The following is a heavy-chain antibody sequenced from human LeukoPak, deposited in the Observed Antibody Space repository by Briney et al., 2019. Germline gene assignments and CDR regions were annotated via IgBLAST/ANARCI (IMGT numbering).Heavy chain of an antibody. CDR3: ARGPLSRGLPGTPGYTYYFDY. V-gene: IGHV3-7*01. Sequence: GGSLRLSCAASGFTFSSYWMSWVRQAPGKGLEWVANMKQDGSETYYVDSMKGRFTISRDNAKNSLSLQMNSLRAEDTAVYYCARGPLSRGLPGTPGYTYYFDYWGQGTLVTVSS. D-gene: IGHD5-24*01. J-gene: IGHJ4*02. CDR1: GFTFSSYW. CDR2: MKQDGSET.